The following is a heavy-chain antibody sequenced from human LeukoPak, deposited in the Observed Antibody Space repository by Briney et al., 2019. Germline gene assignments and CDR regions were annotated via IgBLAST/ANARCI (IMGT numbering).Heavy chain of an antibody. J-gene: IGHJ6*03. CDR2: IYYSGST. CDR1: GGSISSSSYY. V-gene: IGHV4-39*07. CDR3: ASLVPTFYYMDV. Sequence: PSETLSLTCTVSGGSISSSSYYWGWIRQPPGKGLEWIGSIYYSGSTYYNPSLKSRVTISVDTSKNQVSLKLSSVTAADTAVYYCASLVPTFYYMDVWGKGTTVTVSS.